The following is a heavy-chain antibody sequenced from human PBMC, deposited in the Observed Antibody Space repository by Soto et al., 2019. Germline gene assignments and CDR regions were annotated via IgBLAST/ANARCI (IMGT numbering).Heavy chain of an antibody. J-gene: IGHJ3*02. CDR2: ISGSGGST. CDR1: GFTFSSYA. CDR3: AKVLTYYYDSSGYYFAAFDI. D-gene: IGHD3-22*01. Sequence: EVQLLESGGGLVQPGGSLRLSCAASGFTFSSYAMSWVRQAPGKGLEWVSAISGSGGSTYYADSVKGRFTISRDNSKNTLYLQMNSLRAEDMSVYYCAKVLTYYYDSSGYYFAAFDIWGQGTMVTVSS. V-gene: IGHV3-23*01.